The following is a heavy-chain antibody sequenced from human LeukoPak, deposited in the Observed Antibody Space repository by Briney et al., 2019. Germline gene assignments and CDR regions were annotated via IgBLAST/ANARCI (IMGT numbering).Heavy chain of an antibody. V-gene: IGHV1-46*01. CDR2: INPSGGST. CDR1: GYTFTSYY. D-gene: IGHD4-17*01. Sequence: GASVKVSCKASGYTFTSYYMHWVRQGPGQGLEWMGIINPSGGSTSYAQKFQGRVTMTRDTSTSTASMELSSLRSEDTAVYYCARGGTTVIDAFDIWGQGTMVTVSS. CDR3: ARGGTTVIDAFDI. J-gene: IGHJ3*02.